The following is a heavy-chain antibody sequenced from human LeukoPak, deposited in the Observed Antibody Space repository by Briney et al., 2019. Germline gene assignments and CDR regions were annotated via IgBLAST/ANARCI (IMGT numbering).Heavy chain of an antibody. Sequence: PGRSLRLSCTASGFTFGDYAMSWVRQAPGKGLEWVGFIRSKAYGGTTEYAASVKGRFTISRDDSKSIAYLQMNSLKTEDTAVYYCTRDLDLYSSGWYGVFDYWGQGTLVTVSS. D-gene: IGHD6-19*01. CDR2: IRSKAYGGTT. CDR1: GFTFGDYA. J-gene: IGHJ4*02. V-gene: IGHV3-49*04. CDR3: TRDLDLYSSGWYGVFDY.